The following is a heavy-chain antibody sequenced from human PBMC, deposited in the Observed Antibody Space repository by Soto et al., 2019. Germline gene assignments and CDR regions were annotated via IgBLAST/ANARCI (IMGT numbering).Heavy chain of an antibody. Sequence: GXSLRLSCAASGFTFSSYALSWFRQAPGKGLEWVSAISGSGGSTYYADSVKGRFTISRDNSKNTLYLQMSSLRAEDTAVYYCAKLTGTFQNWGQGTLVTVSS. CDR3: AKLTGTFQN. D-gene: IGHD1-20*01. CDR2: ISGSGGST. J-gene: IGHJ1*01. V-gene: IGHV3-23*01. CDR1: GFTFSSYA.